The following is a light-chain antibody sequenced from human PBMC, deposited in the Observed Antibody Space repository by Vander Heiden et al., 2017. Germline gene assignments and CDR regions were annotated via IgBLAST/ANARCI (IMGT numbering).Light chain of an antibody. Sequence: EIVLTQSPGTLSLSPGESATLSFRASQSVRSRYLAWYQQKPGQAPRLLIYGAFTRATGIPDRFSGSGSGTDFTLTITRLEPEDFALYYCQQYSDSPYTFGQGAKLEIK. J-gene: IGKJ2*01. CDR3: QQYSDSPYT. V-gene: IGKV3-20*01. CDR1: QSVRSRY. CDR2: GAF.